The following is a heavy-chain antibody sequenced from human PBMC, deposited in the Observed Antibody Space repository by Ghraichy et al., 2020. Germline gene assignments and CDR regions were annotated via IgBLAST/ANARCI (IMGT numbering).Heavy chain of an antibody. J-gene: IGHJ4*02. V-gene: IGHV3-11*06. Sequence: SCAASGFIFSDFYMTWIRQAPGKGLERVSYINGSGNYADYVDSVRGRFTISRDHVRNELYLQMNSLRVEDRAVYYCGRDVPSWGATAWWGQGTMVTV. CDR2: INGSGNYA. D-gene: IGHD1-26*01. CDR3: GRDVPSWGATAW. CDR1: GFIFSDFY.